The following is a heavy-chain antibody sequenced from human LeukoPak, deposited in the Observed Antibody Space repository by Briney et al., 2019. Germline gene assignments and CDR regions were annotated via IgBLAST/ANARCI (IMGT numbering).Heavy chain of an antibody. Sequence: QSGGSLRLSCAASGFTFSDYWMHWVRQAPGKGLVWVARINPNGITTTYTDSVKGRFTISRDNAKNTLYLQMNSLRAEDTAVYYCARDFAGDRDYWGQGTLVTVSS. CDR1: GFTFSDYW. CDR3: ARDFAGDRDY. V-gene: IGHV3-74*01. J-gene: IGHJ4*02. D-gene: IGHD4-17*01. CDR2: INPNGITT.